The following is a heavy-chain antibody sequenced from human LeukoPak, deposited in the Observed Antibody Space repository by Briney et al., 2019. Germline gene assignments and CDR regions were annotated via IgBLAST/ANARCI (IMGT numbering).Heavy chain of an antibody. Sequence: GGSLRLSCAASGFTFSSYEMHWVRQPPGKGLEWVSYISSSDSTIYYADSVKGRFTISRDNAKNSLYLQMNSLRAEDTAVYYCARDEYNWNVDAFDIWGQGTVVTVSS. CDR3: ARDEYNWNVDAFDI. CDR2: ISSSDSTI. J-gene: IGHJ3*02. D-gene: IGHD1-20*01. CDR1: GFTFSSYE. V-gene: IGHV3-48*03.